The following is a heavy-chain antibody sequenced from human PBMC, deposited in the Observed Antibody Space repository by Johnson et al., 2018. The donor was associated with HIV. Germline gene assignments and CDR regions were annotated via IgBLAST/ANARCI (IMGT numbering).Heavy chain of an antibody. CDR3: ARRASGWHAFDI. D-gene: IGHD6-19*01. V-gene: IGHV3-30*04. J-gene: IGHJ3*02. CDR1: GFTFSDYA. Sequence: QVQLVESGGGVVQPGRSLRLSCSASGFTFSDYAMHWVRQAPGKGLQWVAVISYDGNTKYYADSVKGRFTISRDNSKSHLDLQMNSLRVADTAVYFCARRASGWHAFDIWGQGTMVTVSS. CDR2: ISYDGNTK.